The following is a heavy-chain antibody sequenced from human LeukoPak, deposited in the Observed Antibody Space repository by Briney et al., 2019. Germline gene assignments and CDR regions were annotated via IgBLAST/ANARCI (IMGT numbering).Heavy chain of an antibody. CDR1: GFTFSSHA. CDR3: AKIPVSGLRYFDWLSLPDY. V-gene: IGHV3-30-3*02. D-gene: IGHD3-9*01. J-gene: IGHJ4*02. CDR2: ISHDGSES. Sequence: GGSLRLSCAASGFTFSSHAMVWVRQAPGKGLEWVSFISHDGSESFHTESVKGRFTISRDNFKNTLYLQMNSLRAEDTAVYYCAKIPVSGLRYFDWLSLPDYWGQGTLVTVSS.